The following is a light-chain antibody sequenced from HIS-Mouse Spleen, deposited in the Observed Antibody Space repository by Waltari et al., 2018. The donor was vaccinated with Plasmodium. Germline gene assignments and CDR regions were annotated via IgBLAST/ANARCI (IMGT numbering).Light chain of an antibody. CDR3: GTWDSSLSAVV. CDR2: DNK. CDR1: SPHIGNNY. V-gene: IGLV1-51*01. J-gene: IGLJ2*01. Sequence: QSVLTQPPSVSAAPGQKVTISCSGSSPHIGNNYVYWYQQLPGTAPNLLIYDNKKRPSGIPARFSGSKSGTSATLGITGLQTGDEADYYCGTWDSSLSAVVFGGGTKLTVL.